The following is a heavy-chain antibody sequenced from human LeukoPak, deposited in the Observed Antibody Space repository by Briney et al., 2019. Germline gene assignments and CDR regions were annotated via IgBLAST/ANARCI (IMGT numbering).Heavy chain of an antibody. J-gene: IGHJ4*02. Sequence: GGSLRLSCAASAFTFNNYAISWVRQAPGKGLEWVSAISGSGSSTYYADSVKGRFTISRDNSKNTVDLQMNSLRAEDTAVYYCAKCVDIVILTAGDDYWGQGTLVTVSS. CDR1: AFTFNNYA. CDR3: AKCVDIVILTAGDDY. CDR2: ISGSGSST. V-gene: IGHV3-23*01. D-gene: IGHD3/OR15-3a*01.